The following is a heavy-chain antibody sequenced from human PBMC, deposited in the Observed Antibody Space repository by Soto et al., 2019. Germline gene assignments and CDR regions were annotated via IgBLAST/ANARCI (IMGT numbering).Heavy chain of an antibody. J-gene: IGHJ4*02. CDR1: GFTFSSYS. CDR3: ASSGIAAAGLFDY. V-gene: IGHV3-21*01. Sequence: EVQLVESGGGLVKPGGSLRLSCAASGFTFSSYSMNWVRQAPGKGLEWVSSISSSSSYIYYADSVKGRLTISRDNAKNSLYLQKNSLRAEDTAVYYCASSGIAAAGLFDYWGQGTLVTVSS. D-gene: IGHD6-13*01. CDR2: ISSSSSYI.